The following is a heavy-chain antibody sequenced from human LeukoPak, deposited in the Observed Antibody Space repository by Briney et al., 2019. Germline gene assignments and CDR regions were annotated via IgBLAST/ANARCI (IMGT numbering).Heavy chain of an antibody. D-gene: IGHD5-18*01. Sequence: SVKVSCKASGGTFSSYAISWVRQAPGQGLEWMGGIIPIFGTANYAQKFQGRVTITADESTSTAYMELSSLRSEDTAVYYCARTPGYSYASYYFDYWGQGTLVTVSS. V-gene: IGHV1-69*13. CDR1: GGTFSSYA. CDR3: ARTPGYSYASYYFDY. J-gene: IGHJ4*02. CDR2: IIPIFGTA.